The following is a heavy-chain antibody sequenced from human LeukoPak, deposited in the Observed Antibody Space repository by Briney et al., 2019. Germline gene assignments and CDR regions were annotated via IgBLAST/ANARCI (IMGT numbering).Heavy chain of an antibody. V-gene: IGHV3-23*01. J-gene: IGHJ4*02. Sequence: PGGSLRLSCAASGFTFSNAWMSWVRQAPGKGLEWVSAISGSGGSTYYADSVKGRFTISRDNSKNTLYLQMNSLRAEDTAVYYCAKELGDYVEYFDYWGQGTLVTVSS. CDR1: GFTFSNAW. CDR2: ISGSGGST. D-gene: IGHD4-17*01. CDR3: AKELGDYVEYFDY.